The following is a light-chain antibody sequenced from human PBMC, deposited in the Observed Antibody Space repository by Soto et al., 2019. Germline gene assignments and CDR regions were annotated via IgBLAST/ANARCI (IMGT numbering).Light chain of an antibody. V-gene: IGKV1-39*01. CDR3: QQTYSVPPWT. J-gene: IGKJ1*01. CDR2: GTF. CDR1: QSISSY. Sequence: DIQMTQSPSSLSASVGDRVTITCRASQSISSYLNWYQQKPGKAPKLLIYGTFSLQSGVPSRFSGSGSGTDFTLTISSLQPEDFATYYCQQTYSVPPWTFGQGTKVEIK.